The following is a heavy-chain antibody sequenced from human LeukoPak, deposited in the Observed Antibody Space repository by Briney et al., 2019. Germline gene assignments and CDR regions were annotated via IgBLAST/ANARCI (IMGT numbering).Heavy chain of an antibody. CDR2: IYPGDSDT. Sequence: GESLKISCKGSGYIFTNYWIAWVRQMPGKGLEWMGIIYPGDSDTRYSLSFQGQVTISADKSISTAYLQWRSLKASDTAMYYCARLLIRGSTKSPGDYWGQGTLVTVSS. D-gene: IGHD1-26*01. J-gene: IGHJ4*02. V-gene: IGHV5-51*01. CDR1: GYIFTNYW. CDR3: ARLLIRGSTKSPGDY.